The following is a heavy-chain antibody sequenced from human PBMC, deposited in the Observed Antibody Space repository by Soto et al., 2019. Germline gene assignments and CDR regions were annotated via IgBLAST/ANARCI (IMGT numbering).Heavy chain of an antibody. CDR3: ARPLLYCGGDCYSLLGY. Sequence: EVQLVQSGAEVKKPGESLRISCKGSGYSFTSYWISWVRQMPGKGLEWMGRIDPSDSYTNYSPSFQGHVTISADKSISTAYLQWSSLKASDTAMYYCARPLLYCGGDCYSLLGYWGQGTLVTVSS. D-gene: IGHD2-21*02. V-gene: IGHV5-10-1*03. CDR1: GYSFTSYW. J-gene: IGHJ4*02. CDR2: IDPSDSYT.